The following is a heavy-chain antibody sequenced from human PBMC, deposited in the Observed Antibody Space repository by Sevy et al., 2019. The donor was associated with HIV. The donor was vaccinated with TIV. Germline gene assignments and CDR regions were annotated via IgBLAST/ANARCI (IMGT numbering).Heavy chain of an antibody. D-gene: IGHD6-19*01. Sequence: ASVKVSCKASGDTFSTYGLSWVRQAPGQGLEWMGGIIPIFGTPNYAQKFQGRVTITADESTSTAYMELRSLRSDDTAVYYCARSTQVAGRNNWFDPWGQGTLVTVSS. CDR2: IIPIFGTP. CDR3: ARSTQVAGRNNWFDP. CDR1: GDTFSTYG. V-gene: IGHV1-69*13. J-gene: IGHJ5*02.